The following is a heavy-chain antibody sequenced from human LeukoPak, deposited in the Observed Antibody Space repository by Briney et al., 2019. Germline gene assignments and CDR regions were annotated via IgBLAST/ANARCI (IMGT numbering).Heavy chain of an antibody. CDR1: IDSIGNSHYY. V-gene: IGHV4-61*01. CDR3: ARERAAAGKYYFDY. D-gene: IGHD6-13*01. Sequence: KPSETLSLTCTVSIDSIGNSHYYWGWIRQPPGKGLEWIGYIYYSGSTNYNPSLKSRVTISVDASKNQFSLKLSSVTAADTAVYYCARERAAAGKYYFDYWGQGTLVTVSS. CDR2: IYYSGST. J-gene: IGHJ4*02.